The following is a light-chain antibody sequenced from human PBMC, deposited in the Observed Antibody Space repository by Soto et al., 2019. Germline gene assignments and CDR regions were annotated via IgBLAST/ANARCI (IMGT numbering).Light chain of an antibody. V-gene: IGLV6-57*04. CDR2: DDN. J-gene: IGLJ2*01. Sequence: NFMLTQPHSVSESPGKTVTISCTRSSGSIASNYVQWYQQRPGSAPTTVIYDDNQRPSGVPDRFSGSIDSSSNSASLTISGLRTEDEVDYYCQSYDSDTPVVFGGGTKLTVL. CDR3: QSYDSDTPVV. CDR1: SGSIASNY.